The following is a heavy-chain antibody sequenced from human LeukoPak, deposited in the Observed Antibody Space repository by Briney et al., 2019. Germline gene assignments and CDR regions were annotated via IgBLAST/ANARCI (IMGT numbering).Heavy chain of an antibody. V-gene: IGHV5-51*01. Sequence: GASLKISCKGSGYSFTSYWIGWVRQMPGKGLEWMGIIYPGDSDTRYSPSFQGQVTISADKSISTAYLQWSSLKASDTAMYYCARHIGYSGGYTTFDYWGQGTLVTVSS. J-gene: IGHJ4*02. CDR2: IYPGDSDT. D-gene: IGHD5-12*01. CDR1: GYSFTSYW. CDR3: ARHIGYSGGYTTFDY.